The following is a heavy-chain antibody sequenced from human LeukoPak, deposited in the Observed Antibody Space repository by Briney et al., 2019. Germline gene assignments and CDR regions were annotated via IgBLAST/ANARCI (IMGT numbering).Heavy chain of an antibody. Sequence: GGSLRLSCAASGFTFSSYEMNWVRQAPGKGLEWVSYISSSGSTIYYADSVKGRFTISRDNAKNALYLQMNSLRAENTAVYYCASVGRYFDWLSYYDGMDVGGKGTTATVSA. CDR2: ISSSGSTI. J-gene: IGHJ6*04. D-gene: IGHD3-9*01. CDR1: GFTFSSYE. CDR3: ASVGRYFDWLSYYDGMDV. V-gene: IGHV3-48*03.